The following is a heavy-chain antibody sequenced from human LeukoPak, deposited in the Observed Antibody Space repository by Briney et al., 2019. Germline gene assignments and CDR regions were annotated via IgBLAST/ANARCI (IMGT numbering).Heavy chain of an antibody. Sequence: SETLSLTCNVSGGSISSGGYYWGWIRQPPGKGLEWIGSIYHSGSTYYNPSLKSRVTISVDTSKNQFSLKLSSVTAADTAVYYCARVHYGDQRYFQHWGQGTLVTVSS. D-gene: IGHD4-17*01. CDR2: IYHSGST. CDR3: ARVHYGDQRYFQH. CDR1: GGSISSGGYY. J-gene: IGHJ1*01. V-gene: IGHV4-39*07.